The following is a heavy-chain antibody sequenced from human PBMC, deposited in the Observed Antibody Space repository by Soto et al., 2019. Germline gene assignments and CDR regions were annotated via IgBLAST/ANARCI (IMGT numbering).Heavy chain of an antibody. D-gene: IGHD3-10*01. Sequence: ASVKVSCKASGYTFTSYAMHWVRQAPGQRLEWMGWINAGNGNTKYSQKFQGRVTITRDTSASTAYMELSSLRSEDTAVYYCARDGAVIRPITIDYWGQGTLVTVSS. CDR3: ARDGAVIRPITIDY. CDR2: INAGNGNT. J-gene: IGHJ4*02. CDR1: GYTFTSYA. V-gene: IGHV1-3*01.